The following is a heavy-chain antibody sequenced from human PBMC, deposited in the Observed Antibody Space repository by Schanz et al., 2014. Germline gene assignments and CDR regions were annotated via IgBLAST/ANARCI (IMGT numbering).Heavy chain of an antibody. CDR1: GFTFSSYA. Sequence: VQLVESGGGLVKPGGSLRLSCAASGFTFSSYAMSWVRQAPGKGLEWVSAISGSGGSTYYADSVKGRFTISRDNSKNTLFLQMNSLRVEDSAIYYCAKSQGSSFDSWGQGTLVTVSS. D-gene: IGHD6-13*01. J-gene: IGHJ4*02. CDR2: ISGSGGST. CDR3: AKSQGSSFDS. V-gene: IGHV3-23*04.